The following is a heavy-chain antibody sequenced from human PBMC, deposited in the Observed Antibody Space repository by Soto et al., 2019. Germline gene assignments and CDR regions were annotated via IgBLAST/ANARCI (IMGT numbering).Heavy chain of an antibody. CDR2: IYHSGST. CDR3: ARVSHL. CDR1: GGSISSVGYS. Sequence: TKCLPSAVFGGSISSVGYSWSGIRQPPGKGLEWIGYIYHSGSTYYNPSLKSRVTISVDRSKNQFSLRLSSVTAADTAVYYCARVSHLWGQGTLVTVSS. V-gene: IGHV4-30-2*01. J-gene: IGHJ5*02.